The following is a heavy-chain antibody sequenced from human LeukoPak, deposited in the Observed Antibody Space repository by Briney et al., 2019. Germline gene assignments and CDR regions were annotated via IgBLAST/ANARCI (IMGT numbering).Heavy chain of an antibody. V-gene: IGHV1-3*01. CDR3: ARANPGYSSGWYLDYGMDI. Sequence: ASVKVSCKASGYTFTSYAVHWVRQAPGQRLEWMGWINAGNGNTKYSQKFQGRVTITRDTSASTAYMELSSLRSEDTAVYYCARANPGYSSGWYLDYGMDIWGQGTTVTVSS. D-gene: IGHD6-19*01. CDR1: GYTFTSYA. J-gene: IGHJ6*02. CDR2: INAGNGNT.